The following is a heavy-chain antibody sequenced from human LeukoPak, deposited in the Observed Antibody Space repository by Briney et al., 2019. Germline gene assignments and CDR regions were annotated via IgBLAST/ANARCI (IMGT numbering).Heavy chain of an antibody. J-gene: IGHJ4*02. Sequence: GGSLRLSCAASGFTFSSYWMLWVRQASGKGLVWVSRINTDGSRTSYADSVKGRFTISRDNAKNTLYLQMNSLRAEDTAVYYCARVSTGSSSYDYWGQGTLVTVSS. CDR1: GFTFSSYW. V-gene: IGHV3-74*01. D-gene: IGHD6-13*01. CDR2: INTDGSRT. CDR3: ARVSTGSSSYDY.